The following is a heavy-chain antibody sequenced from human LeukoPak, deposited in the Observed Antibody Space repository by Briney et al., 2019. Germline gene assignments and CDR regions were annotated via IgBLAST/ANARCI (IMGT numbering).Heavy chain of an antibody. CDR3: ARDQEGPIDY. V-gene: IGHV3-30-3*01. Sequence: PGGSLRLSCTASGFTLSTYWMCWVRQAPGKGLEWVAVISYDGSNKYYADSVKGRFTISRDNSKNTLYLQMNSLRAEDTAVYYCARDQEGPIDYWGQGTLVTVSS. CDR2: ISYDGSNK. J-gene: IGHJ4*02. CDR1: GFTLSTYW.